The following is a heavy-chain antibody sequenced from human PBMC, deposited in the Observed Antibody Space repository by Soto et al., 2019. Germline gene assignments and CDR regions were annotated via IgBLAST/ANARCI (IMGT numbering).Heavy chain of an antibody. J-gene: IGHJ4*02. CDR1: GFTFSSYG. Sequence: GRSLRLSWAAAGFTFSSYGMHXVRQAPGKGLEWVAVIWYDGSNKYYADSVKGRFTISRDNSKNTLYLQMNSLRAEDTAVYYCAREGIAAAGTLDYWGQGTLVTVSS. D-gene: IGHD6-13*01. V-gene: IGHV3-33*01. CDR3: AREGIAAAGTLDY. CDR2: IWYDGSNK.